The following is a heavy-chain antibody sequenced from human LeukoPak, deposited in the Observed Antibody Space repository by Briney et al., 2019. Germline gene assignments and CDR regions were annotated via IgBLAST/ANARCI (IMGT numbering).Heavy chain of an antibody. Sequence: TSETLSLTCTVSGGSISSGTYYWSWIRQPAGKGLEWIGRIFTTGSTNYNPSLKSRVTISVDTSKNQFSLKLSSVTAADTAVYYCARGDYYGSGSYNYWGQGTLVIVSS. CDR2: IFTTGST. CDR3: ARGDYYGSGSYNY. D-gene: IGHD3-10*01. J-gene: IGHJ4*02. CDR1: GGSISSGTYY. V-gene: IGHV4-61*02.